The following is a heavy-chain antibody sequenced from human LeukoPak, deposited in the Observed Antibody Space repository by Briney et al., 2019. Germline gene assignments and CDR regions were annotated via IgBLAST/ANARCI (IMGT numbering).Heavy chain of an antibody. Sequence: PGGSLRLSCAASGFAFSTYWMNWARQAPGKGLEWVSVIYSGGSTYYADSVKGRFTISRDNSKNTLYLQMNSLRAEDTAVYYCARGGDGYNFGLDYWGQGTLVTVSS. CDR2: IYSGGST. CDR1: GFAFSTYW. V-gene: IGHV3-53*01. D-gene: IGHD5-24*01. CDR3: ARGGDGYNFGLDY. J-gene: IGHJ4*02.